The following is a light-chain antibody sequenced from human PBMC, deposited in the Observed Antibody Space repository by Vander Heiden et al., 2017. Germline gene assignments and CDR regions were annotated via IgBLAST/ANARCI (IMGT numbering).Light chain of an antibody. Sequence: DIQLTQSPSFLSASVGDRVTITCRASQGISSYLAWYQQKPGKAPKLLIYAASTLQSGVPSRFSGSGSGTEFTLTISSLQPEDFATYYCQQLNSYQVFGQGTRLEIK. CDR1: QGISSY. V-gene: IGKV1-9*01. CDR2: AAS. CDR3: QQLNSYQV. J-gene: IGKJ5*01.